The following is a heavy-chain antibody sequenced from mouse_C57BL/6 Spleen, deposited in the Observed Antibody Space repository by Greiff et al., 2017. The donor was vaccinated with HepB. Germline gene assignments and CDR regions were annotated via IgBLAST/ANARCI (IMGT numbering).Heavy chain of an antibody. CDR3: AQWSNWYFDV. CDR1: GYSITSGYY. D-gene: IGHD1-3*01. CDR2: ISYDGSN. V-gene: IGHV3-6*01. Sequence: EVKLQESGPGLVKPSQSLSLTCSVTGYSITSGYYWNWIRQFPGNKLEWMGYISYDGSNNYNPSLKNRISITRDTSKNQFFLKLNSVTTEDTATYYCAQWSNWYFDVWGTGTTVTVSS. J-gene: IGHJ1*03.